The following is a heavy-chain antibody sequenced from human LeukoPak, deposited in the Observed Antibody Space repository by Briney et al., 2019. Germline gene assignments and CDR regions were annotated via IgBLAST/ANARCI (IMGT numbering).Heavy chain of an antibody. CDR2: INHSGST. CDR3: ARRKRDIVVVPAIRTGRGNWFDP. D-gene: IGHD2-2*01. Sequence: SETLSLTCTVSGGSISSSSYYWSWIRQPPGKGLEWIGEINHSGSTNYNPSLKSRVTISVDTSKNQFSLKLSSVTAADTAVYYCARRKRDIVVVPAIRTGRGNWFDPWGQGTLVTVSS. J-gene: IGHJ5*02. CDR1: GGSISSSSYY. V-gene: IGHV4-39*07.